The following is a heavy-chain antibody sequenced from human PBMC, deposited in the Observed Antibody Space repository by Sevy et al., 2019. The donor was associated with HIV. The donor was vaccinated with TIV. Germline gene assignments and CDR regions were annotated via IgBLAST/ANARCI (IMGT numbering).Heavy chain of an antibody. D-gene: IGHD6-19*01. J-gene: IGHJ4*02. V-gene: IGHV3-30*03. Sequence: GGSLRLSCAASAFTFSAHAMHWVRQAPGKGLEWVAVISYDGSSEYYADSVKGRFTISKDNSKNTLYLQMHGLRPDDTAVYYCARDAGYSTVWYPGYWCQGTLVTVSS. CDR3: ARDAGYSTVWYPGY. CDR2: ISYDGSSE. CDR1: AFTFSAHA.